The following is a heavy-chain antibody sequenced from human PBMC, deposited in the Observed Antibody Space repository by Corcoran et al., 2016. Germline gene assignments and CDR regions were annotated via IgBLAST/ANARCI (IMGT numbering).Heavy chain of an antibody. V-gene: IGHV3-11*01. D-gene: IGHD3-22*01. Sequence: QVQLVESGGGLVKPGGSLRLSCAASGFTFSDYYMSWIRQAPGKGLEWVSYISSSGSTIYYADSVKGRFTISRDNAKNSLYLQMNSLRAEDTAVYYCARVPVQLRDYYDSSGYYPGDWYFDLWGRGTLVTVSS. CDR2: ISSSGSTI. CDR3: ARVPVQLRDYYDSSGYYPGDWYFDL. J-gene: IGHJ2*01. CDR1: GFTFSDYY.